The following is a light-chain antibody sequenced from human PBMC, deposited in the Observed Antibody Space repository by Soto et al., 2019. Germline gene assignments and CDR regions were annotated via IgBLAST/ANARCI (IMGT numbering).Light chain of an antibody. J-gene: IGKJ4*01. CDR1: QSISNY. V-gene: IGKV1-39*01. CDR2: SAS. CDR3: QQTHSPPLT. Sequence: DIQMTQTPSSLSASVGDRVTITCRASQSISNYLSWYQKKPGKAPNLLIYSASSLQSGVPARFSGSGSGTEFTLTISSLQPEDSATYYCQQTHSPPLTFGAGAKVEI.